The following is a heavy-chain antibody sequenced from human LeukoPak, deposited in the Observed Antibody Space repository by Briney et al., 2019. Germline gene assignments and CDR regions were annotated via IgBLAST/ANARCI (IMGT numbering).Heavy chain of an antibody. CDR2: MNPNSGNT. CDR3: ARRDFWSGYSDY. CDR1: GYTFTSYD. V-gene: IGHV1-8*03. J-gene: IGHJ4*02. Sequence: GASVKVSCKAPGYTFTSYDINWVRQATGQGLEWMGWMNPNSGNTGYAQKFQGRVTITRNTSISTAYMELSSRRSEDTAVYYCARRDFWSGYSDYWGQGTLVTVSS. D-gene: IGHD3-3*01.